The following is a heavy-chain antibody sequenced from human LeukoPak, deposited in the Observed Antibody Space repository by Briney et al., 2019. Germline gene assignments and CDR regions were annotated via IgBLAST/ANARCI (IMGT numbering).Heavy chain of an antibody. CDR1: GFTVSSNY. J-gene: IGHJ6*03. D-gene: IGHD3-22*01. CDR2: IYSGGST. V-gene: IGHV3-66*01. CDR3: ARGRQYYYDSSGYYPSYYYYYMDV. Sequence: GGSLRLSCAASGFTVSSNYMSWVRQAPGKGLEWVSVIYSGGSTYYADSVKGRFTISRDNSKNTLYLQMNSLRAEDTAVYYCARGRQYYYDSSGYYPSYYYYYMDVWGKGTTVTISS.